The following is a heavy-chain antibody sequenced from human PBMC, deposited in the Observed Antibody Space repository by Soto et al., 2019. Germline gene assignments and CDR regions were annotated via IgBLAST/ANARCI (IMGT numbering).Heavy chain of an antibody. CDR2: INPATGAA. CDR3: ARGGGVGVAGSAAFDM. D-gene: IGHD3-3*01. V-gene: IGHV1-2*02. J-gene: IGHJ3*02. Sequence: QLHLVQSGAVVKKPGASVTVSCWASGYPVTAYYMHWVRQAPGRGLEWMGGINPATGAAKYTQTFQGRVTMTRDTSTSRVFMELSGLTSADTAVFYCARGGGVGVAGSAAFDMWGQGTLVTVSS. CDR1: GYPVTAYY.